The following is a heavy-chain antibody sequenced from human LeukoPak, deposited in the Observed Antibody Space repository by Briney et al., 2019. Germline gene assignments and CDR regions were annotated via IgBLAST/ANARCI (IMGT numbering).Heavy chain of an antibody. CDR1: EFVFRNLW. D-gene: IGHD2-2*01. CDR2: ISPRGTET. CDR3: GAFGYEAGIDL. Sequence: GGSLRLSCGASEFVFRNLWMTWVRQTPGNGLEWVANISPRGTETYYVDPFKGRFTISRDNARNLLFLQMNTLRADDTAVYFCGAFGYEAGIDLWGQGTLVAVSS. V-gene: IGHV3-7*01. J-gene: IGHJ4*02.